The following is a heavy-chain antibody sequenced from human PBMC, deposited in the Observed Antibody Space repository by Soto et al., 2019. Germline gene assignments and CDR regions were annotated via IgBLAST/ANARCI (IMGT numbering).Heavy chain of an antibody. J-gene: IGHJ6*02. Sequence: QVQLVQSGAEVKKPGASVKVSCKASGYTFTDYYMHWVRQAPGQGLEWMGWINPNSGGTNYAQRFQGRVTITADEFPNTDTSSMELSGLTFDDTAVYYCARENRGLTGYQSLDLWGQGTTVIVSS. V-gene: IGHV1-2*02. CDR2: INPNSGGT. CDR3: ARENRGLTGYQSLDL. CDR1: GYTFTDYY. D-gene: IGHD3-9*01.